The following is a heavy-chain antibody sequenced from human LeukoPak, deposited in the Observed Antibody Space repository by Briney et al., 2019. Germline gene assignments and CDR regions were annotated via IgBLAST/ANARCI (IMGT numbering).Heavy chain of an antibody. Sequence: PGGSLRLSCAASGFTFSSYWMHWVRQAPGKGLVWVSRINSDGSSTSYADSVKGRFTISRDNAKNTLYLQMNSLRAEDTAVYYCARVDWDWPPHGPFDYWGQGTLVTVSS. CDR1: GFTFSSYW. J-gene: IGHJ4*02. D-gene: IGHD3/OR15-3a*01. CDR3: ARVDWDWPPHGPFDY. CDR2: INSDGSST. V-gene: IGHV3-74*01.